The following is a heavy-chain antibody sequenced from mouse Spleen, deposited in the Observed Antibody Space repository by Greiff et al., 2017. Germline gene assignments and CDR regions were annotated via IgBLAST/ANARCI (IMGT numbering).Heavy chain of an antibody. V-gene: IGHV14-2*01. Sequence: VQLQQSGAELVKPGASVKLSCTASGFNIKDYYMHWVKQRTEQGLEWIGRIDPEDGETKYAPKFQGKATLTVDTSSSTAYMQLSSLTSEDSAVYYCARWNYGKGYYFDYWGQGTTLTVSS. CDR1: GFNIKDYY. D-gene: IGHD2-1*01. J-gene: IGHJ2*01. CDR2: IDPEDGET. CDR3: ARWNYGKGYYFDY.